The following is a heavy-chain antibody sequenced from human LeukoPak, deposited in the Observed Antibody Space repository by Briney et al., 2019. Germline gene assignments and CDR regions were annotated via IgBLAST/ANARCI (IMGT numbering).Heavy chain of an antibody. CDR2: IKKDGSEK. J-gene: IGHJ4*02. CDR3: APYYYGSGTSLDY. V-gene: IGHV3-7*01. CDR1: GFTFSNQW. D-gene: IGHD3-10*01. Sequence: PGGSLRLSCAASGFTFSNQWMSWARQPPGKGLEWVANIKKDGSEKYYVDSVKGRFTISRDNAKNSVYLQMNSLRVEDTAVYYCAPYYYGSGTSLDYWGQGTLVTVSS.